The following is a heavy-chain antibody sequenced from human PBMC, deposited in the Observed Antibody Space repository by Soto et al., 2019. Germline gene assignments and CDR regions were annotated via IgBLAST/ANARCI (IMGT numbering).Heavy chain of an antibody. CDR2: IYPGDSDT. CDR3: AASGCAGGKCLNYNYYYGLDV. V-gene: IGHV5-51*01. J-gene: IGHJ6*02. CDR1: GYSFTSYW. D-gene: IGHD2-8*02. Sequence: PGESLKISCKASGYSFTSYWIGWVRQMPGKGLEWMGIIYPGDSDTRYSPSFRGQVTISADKSISTAYVQWGSLKASDTAIYYCAASGCAGGKCLNYNYYYGLDVWGQGTTVTVSS.